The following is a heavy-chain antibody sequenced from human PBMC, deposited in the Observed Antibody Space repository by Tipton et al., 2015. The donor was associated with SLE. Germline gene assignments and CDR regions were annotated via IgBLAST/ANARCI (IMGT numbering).Heavy chain of an antibody. Sequence: TLSLTCTVSGGSISSHYWSWIRQPPGKGLEWIGYIYYSGSTNYNPSLKSRVTISVDTSKNQFSLKLSSVTAADTAVYYCARLMVRGVIIDYWGQGTLVTVSS. D-gene: IGHD3-10*01. CDR3: ARLMVRGVIIDY. V-gene: IGHV4-59*11. CDR1: GGSISSHY. J-gene: IGHJ4*02. CDR2: IYYSGST.